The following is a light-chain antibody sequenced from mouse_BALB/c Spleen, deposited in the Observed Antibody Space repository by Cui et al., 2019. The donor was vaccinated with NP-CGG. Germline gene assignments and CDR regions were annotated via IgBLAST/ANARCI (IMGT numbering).Light chain of an antibody. CDR3: ALWYSNHWV. J-gene: IGLJ1*01. CDR1: TGAVTTNNY. V-gene: IGLV1*01. Sequence: QLVVTQDSALTTSPGETVTLTCRSNTGAVTTNNYANWVQEKPNHLFTGLIGDTSNRAPGVPARFSGSLIGDKAALTITGAQTEDEAIYFCALWYSNHWVFGGGTKLTVL. CDR2: DTS.